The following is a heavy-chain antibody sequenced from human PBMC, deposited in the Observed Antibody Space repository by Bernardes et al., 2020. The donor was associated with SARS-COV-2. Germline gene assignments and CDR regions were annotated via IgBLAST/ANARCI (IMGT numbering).Heavy chain of an antibody. CDR1: GFTFSSSW. V-gene: IGHV3-7*01. J-gene: IGHJ2*01. Sequence: GGSLRLSCAASGFTFSSSWMSWVRQAPGKGLEWVANIKQDGSEKYYVDSVKSRFTISRDNAKNSLYLQMKSLRAEDTAVYYCARVSGSSWYFDLWGRGTLVTVSS. CDR3: ARVSGSSWYFDL. CDR2: IKQDGSEK. D-gene: IGHD6-13*01.